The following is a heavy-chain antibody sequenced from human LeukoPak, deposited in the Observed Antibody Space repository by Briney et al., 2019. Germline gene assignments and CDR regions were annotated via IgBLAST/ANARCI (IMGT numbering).Heavy chain of an antibody. CDR3: ANSQLRGYYSFEY. D-gene: IGHD3-22*01. J-gene: IGHJ4*02. V-gene: IGHV3-23*01. CDR1: GFTFSNYA. CDR2: ISGSGGST. Sequence: GGSLRLSCAASGFTFSNYAMSWVRQAPGKGLEWVSTISGSGGSTYYADSVKGRFTISRDNSKNTLYLQMDSLRVEDTAVYYCANSQLRGYYSFEYWGQGTLVTVSS.